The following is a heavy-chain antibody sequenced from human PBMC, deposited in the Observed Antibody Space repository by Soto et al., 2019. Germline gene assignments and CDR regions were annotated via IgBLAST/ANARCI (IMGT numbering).Heavy chain of an antibody. Sequence: SETLSLTCVVSGGSISSSNWWSWVRQPPGKGLEWIGEIYHRGNTNYNPSLKSRVTISIDKSKNQFSLKLNSVTAADTAVYYCAKGGVATIPSPDPYYYYYYYMDVWGKGTTVTVSS. CDR1: GGSISSSNW. CDR3: AKGGVATIPSPDPYYYYYYYMDV. D-gene: IGHD5-12*01. V-gene: IGHV4-4*02. CDR2: IYHRGNT. J-gene: IGHJ6*03.